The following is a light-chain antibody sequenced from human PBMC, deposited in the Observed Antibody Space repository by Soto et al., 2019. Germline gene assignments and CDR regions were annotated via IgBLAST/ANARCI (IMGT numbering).Light chain of an antibody. CDR3: QQSYSTLVT. CDR2: TAS. J-gene: IGKJ3*01. CDR1: QNISIF. Sequence: DIQLTQSPSSLSASVGDRVTITCRASQNISIFLNWYQQKPGKAPKLLIYTASDLESGVPSRISGGGSGTEFTLSISSLQPEYFATYYCQQSYSTLVTFGPGTQVDIK. V-gene: IGKV1-39*01.